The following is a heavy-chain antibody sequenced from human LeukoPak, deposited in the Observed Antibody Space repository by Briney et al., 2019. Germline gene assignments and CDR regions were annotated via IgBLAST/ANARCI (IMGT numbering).Heavy chain of an antibody. CDR1: RYRFTSYW. J-gene: IGHJ4*02. D-gene: IGHD4-23*01. CDR2: IYPGDSNT. V-gene: IGHV5-51*01. Sequence: GESLKICCKGSRYRFTSYWIGWGRQMPGKGVEWMSIIYPGDSNTSYSPSFQGQVTISADKPISTAYLQWRSLKASDTAMYYCERRYGGNCEYWGQGTLVTVSS. CDR3: ERRYGGNCEY.